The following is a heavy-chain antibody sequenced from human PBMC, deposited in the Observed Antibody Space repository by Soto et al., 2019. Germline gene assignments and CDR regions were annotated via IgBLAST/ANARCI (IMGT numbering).Heavy chain of an antibody. CDR2: IIPIFGTA. V-gene: IGHV1-69*13. Sequence: ASVKVSCKASGGTFSSYAISWVRQAPEQGLEWMGGIIPIFGTANYAQKFQGRVTITADESTSTAYMELSSLRSEDTAVYYCASGDIVLVPAAAPGTYYYGMDVWGQGTTVTVSS. D-gene: IGHD2-2*01. J-gene: IGHJ6*02. CDR1: GGTFSSYA. CDR3: ASGDIVLVPAAAPGTYYYGMDV.